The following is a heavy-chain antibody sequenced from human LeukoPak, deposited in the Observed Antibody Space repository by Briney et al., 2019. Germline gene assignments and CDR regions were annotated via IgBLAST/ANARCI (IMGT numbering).Heavy chain of an antibody. CDR3: ARVLYYYDSSGYRPDAFDI. D-gene: IGHD3-22*01. J-gene: IGHJ3*02. V-gene: IGHV4-39*07. CDR2: IYYSGST. Sequence: SETLSLTCTVSGGSISSSSYYWGWIRQPPGKGLEWIGSIYYSGSTYYNPSLKSRVTISVDTSKNQFSLKLSSVTAADTAVYYCARVLYYYDSSGYRPDAFDIWGQGTMVTVSS. CDR1: GGSISSSSYY.